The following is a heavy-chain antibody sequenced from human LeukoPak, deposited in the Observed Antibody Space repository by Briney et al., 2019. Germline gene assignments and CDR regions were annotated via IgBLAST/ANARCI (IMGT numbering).Heavy chain of an antibody. V-gene: IGHV4-4*07. J-gene: IGHJ4*02. CDR3: ASDSGWYTPFDY. CDR1: GGSISSYY. Sequence: SETLSLTCTVSGGSISSYYWSWIRQPAGKGLEWIGRIYTSGSTNYNPSLKSRVTLSVDTSKNQFSLKLSSVTAADTAVYYCASDSGWYTPFDYWGQGTLVTVSS. D-gene: IGHD6-19*01. CDR2: IYTSGST.